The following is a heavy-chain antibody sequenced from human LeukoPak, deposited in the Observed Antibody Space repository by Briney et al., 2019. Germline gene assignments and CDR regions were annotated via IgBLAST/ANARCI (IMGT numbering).Heavy chain of an antibody. CDR3: ARGTMVRGVLITLDY. D-gene: IGHD3-10*01. CDR2: INHSGST. Sequence: SETLSLTCAVYGGSFSGYYWSWIRQPPGKGLEWIGEINHSGSTNYNPSLKSRVTISVDTSKNQFSLKLSSVTAADTAVYYCARGTMVRGVLITLDYWGQGTLVTVSS. CDR1: GGSFSGYY. J-gene: IGHJ4*02. V-gene: IGHV4-34*01.